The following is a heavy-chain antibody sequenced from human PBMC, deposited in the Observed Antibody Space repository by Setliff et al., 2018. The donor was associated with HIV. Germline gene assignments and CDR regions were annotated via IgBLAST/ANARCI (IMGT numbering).Heavy chain of an antibody. CDR2: ISSSSSYI. V-gene: IGHV3-21*01. J-gene: IGHJ6*03. CDR3: ARDFLGDGYMDV. D-gene: IGHD3-16*01. CDR1: GFSVSNYY. Sequence: PGGSLRLSCAASGFSVSNYYMNWFRQAPGKGLEWVSSISSSSSYIYHADSVKGRFTISRDNAKNSLYLQMNSLRAEDTAVYYCARDFLGDGYMDVWGKGTTVTVS.